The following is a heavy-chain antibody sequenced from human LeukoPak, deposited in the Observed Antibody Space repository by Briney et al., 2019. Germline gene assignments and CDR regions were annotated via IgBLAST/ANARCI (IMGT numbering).Heavy chain of an antibody. D-gene: IGHD2-21*01. CDR1: GIIFGSHG. V-gene: IGHV3-23*01. CDR2: IRPNGDRT. CDR3: ARAYDKAYDY. J-gene: IGHJ4*02. Sequence: GGSLRLSCAASGIIFGSHGTAWVRQAPGKGLEWVSSIRPNGDRTFYADFVKGRFTISRDNSKNTVSLHMNSLRAEDSAIYRCARAYDKAYDYWGQGTLVTVSS.